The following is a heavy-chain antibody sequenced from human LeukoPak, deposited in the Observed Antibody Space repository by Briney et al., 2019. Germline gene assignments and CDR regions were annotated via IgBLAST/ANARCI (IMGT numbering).Heavy chain of an antibody. CDR2: ISSSGSTI. V-gene: IGHV3-11*01. CDR3: ARVSARLYYFDH. D-gene: IGHD1-26*01. J-gene: IGHJ4*02. Sequence: GGSLRLSCAASGFTFSDYYMSWIRQAPGKGLEWVSYISSSGSTIYYADSVKGRFTTSRDNAKNSLYLQMNSLRAEDTAVYYCARVSARLYYFDHWGQGTLVTVSS. CDR1: GFTFSDYY.